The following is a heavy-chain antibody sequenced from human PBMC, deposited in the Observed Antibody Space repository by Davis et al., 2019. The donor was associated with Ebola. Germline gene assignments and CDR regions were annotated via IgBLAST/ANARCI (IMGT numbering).Heavy chain of an antibody. CDR3: ATLGGRGY. J-gene: IGHJ4*02. CDR2: ISASGDYV. Sequence: GESLKISCAASRLSFSNFNMNWVRQAPGKGLEWVSSISASGDYVYYADSVKGRFTISKDNGDNSLFLLMNSLRAEDTAMYYCATLGGRGYWGQGTLVTVPS. V-gene: IGHV3-21*01. CDR1: RLSFSNFN. D-gene: IGHD2-15*01.